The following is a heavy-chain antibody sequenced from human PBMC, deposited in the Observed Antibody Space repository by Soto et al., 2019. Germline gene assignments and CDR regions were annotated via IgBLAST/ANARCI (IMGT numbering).Heavy chain of an antibody. CDR2: ISAYNGNT. CDR1: GGTFSSYA. V-gene: IGHV1-18*01. D-gene: IGHD3-3*01. Sequence: ASVKVSCKASGGTFSSYALSWVRQAHGQRLEWMGWISAYNGNTNYAQKLQGRVTMTTDTSTSTAYMELRSLRSDDTAVYYCARLDYDFWSGYDAFDIWGQGTMVTVSS. J-gene: IGHJ3*02. CDR3: ARLDYDFWSGYDAFDI.